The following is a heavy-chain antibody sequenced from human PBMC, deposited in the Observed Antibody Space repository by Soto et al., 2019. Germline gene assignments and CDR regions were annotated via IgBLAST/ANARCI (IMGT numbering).Heavy chain of an antibody. CDR3: ARDLGSGYDPGDY. Sequence: QVQLVQSGAEVKKPGSSVKVSCKASGGTFNSYVFNWVRQAPGQGLEWMGGIISIFGTPNYGQMFQGRVTITADESTSTGFMELSSLTSEDTAIYYCARDLGSGYDPGDYWGQGTLVTVSS. CDR2: IISIFGTP. V-gene: IGHV1-69*12. J-gene: IGHJ4*02. CDR1: GGTFNSYV. D-gene: IGHD5-12*01.